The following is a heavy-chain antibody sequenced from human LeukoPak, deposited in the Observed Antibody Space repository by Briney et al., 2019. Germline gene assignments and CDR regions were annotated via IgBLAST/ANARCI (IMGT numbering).Heavy chain of an antibody. CDR3: ARQSSPHVDTAMVWVTY. CDR1: GYTFTSYG. Sequence: ASVKVSCKASGYTFTSYGISRVRQAPGQGLEWMGWISAYNGNTNYAQKLQGRVTMTTDTSTSTAYMELRSLRSDDTAVYYCARQSSPHVDTAMVWVTYWGQGTLVTVSS. CDR2: ISAYNGNT. D-gene: IGHD5-18*01. J-gene: IGHJ4*01. V-gene: IGHV1-18*01.